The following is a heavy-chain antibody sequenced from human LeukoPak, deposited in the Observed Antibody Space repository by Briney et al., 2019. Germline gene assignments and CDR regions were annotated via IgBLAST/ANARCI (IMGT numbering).Heavy chain of an antibody. V-gene: IGHV1-8*03. CDR1: GYTFTSYD. D-gene: IGHD2-2*01. Sequence: ASVKVSCKASGYTFTSYDINWVRQATGQGLEWMGWMNPNSGNTGYAQKFQGRVTITRNTSISTAYMELSSLRSEDTAVYYCARGGAAVLVVPAAPYYFDYWGQGTLVTVSS. CDR3: ARGGAAVLVVPAAPYYFDY. J-gene: IGHJ4*02. CDR2: MNPNSGNT.